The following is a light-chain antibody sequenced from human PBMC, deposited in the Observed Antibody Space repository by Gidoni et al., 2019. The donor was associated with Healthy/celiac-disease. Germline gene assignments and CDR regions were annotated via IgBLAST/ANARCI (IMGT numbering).Light chain of an antibody. V-gene: IGLV2-14*03. CDR3: SSYTSSSTLV. CDR1: SSDVGGYNY. CDR2: DVS. Sequence: QSALTQPASVSGSPGQSITISCTGTSSDVGGYNYVSWYQQHPGKAPKLMIYDVSNRPSGVSNRFSGLKSGNTASLTISGLQAEDEADYYCSSYTSSSTLVFGTGTKVTVL. J-gene: IGLJ1*01.